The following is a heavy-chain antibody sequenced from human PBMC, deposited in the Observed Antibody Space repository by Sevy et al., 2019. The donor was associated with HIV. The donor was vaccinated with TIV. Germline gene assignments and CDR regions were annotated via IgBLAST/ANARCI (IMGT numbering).Heavy chain of an antibody. D-gene: IGHD1-26*01. CDR1: GFTFSSYA. CDR3: AKVKGATRVSSDY. J-gene: IGHJ4*02. CDR2: ISGSGGST. V-gene: IGHV3-23*01. Sequence: GGSLRLSCAASGFTFSSYAMSRVRQAPWKGLEWVSAISGSGGSTYYADSVKGRFTISRDNSKNTLYLQMNSLRAEDTAVYYCAKVKGATRVSSDYWGQGTLVTVSS.